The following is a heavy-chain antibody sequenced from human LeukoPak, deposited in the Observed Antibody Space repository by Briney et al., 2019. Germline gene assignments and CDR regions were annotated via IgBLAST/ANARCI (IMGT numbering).Heavy chain of an antibody. J-gene: IGHJ4*02. CDR1: GFTFTRHG. Sequence: GRSLRLSCSASGFTFTRHGMHWVRQAPGKGLEWVAVIWYDGSDKYYTDSVKGRFTISRDNSRNTLYLQMNSPRVDDTAIYYCARDITSHYFDYCGQGALVTVSS. CDR3: ARDITSHYFDY. D-gene: IGHD1-14*01. V-gene: IGHV3-33*01. CDR2: IWYDGSDK.